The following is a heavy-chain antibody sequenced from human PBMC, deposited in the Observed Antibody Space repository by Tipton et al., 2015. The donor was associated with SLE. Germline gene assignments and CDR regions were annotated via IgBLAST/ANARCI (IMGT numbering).Heavy chain of an antibody. D-gene: IGHD4-17*01. CDR3: ARDHNGDFGYFDS. Sequence: LSLTCAVYGGSFSDYYWSWIRQPPGKGLEWVADIWYDGSNRYYTDSVKGRFTISRDNSKNTLYLQMDSLRAEDTAVYYCARDHNGDFGYFDSWGQGTLVTVSS. J-gene: IGHJ4*02. CDR2: IWYDGSNR. V-gene: IGHV3-33*08. CDR1: GGSFSDYY.